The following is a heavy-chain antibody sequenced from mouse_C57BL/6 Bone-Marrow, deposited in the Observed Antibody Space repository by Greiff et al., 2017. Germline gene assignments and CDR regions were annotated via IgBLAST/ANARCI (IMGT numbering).Heavy chain of an antibody. CDR1: GFNIKDDY. Sequence: VQLQQSGAELVRPGASVKLSCTASGFNIKDDYMHWVKQRPEQGLEWIGWIDPENGDTEYASKFQGKATITADTSSNTAYLQLSSLTSEDTAVYYCTTSDTPAMDYWGQGTSVTVSS. J-gene: IGHJ4*01. CDR3: TTSDTPAMDY. V-gene: IGHV14-4*01. CDR2: IDPENGDT.